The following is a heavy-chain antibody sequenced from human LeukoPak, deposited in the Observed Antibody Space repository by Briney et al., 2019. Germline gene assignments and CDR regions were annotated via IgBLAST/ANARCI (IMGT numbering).Heavy chain of an antibody. J-gene: IGHJ3*02. CDR1: GFTFSTNG. Sequence: GGSLRLSCAASGFTFSTNGMSWVRQAPGKGLEWVSAITGIGGRTYYADSVKGRFTISRDNSKNTLYLQMNSLRAEDTAVYYCAKDGCASCYHWDAFDIWGQGTMVTVSS. D-gene: IGHD2-2*01. V-gene: IGHV3-23*01. CDR2: ITGIGGRT. CDR3: AKDGCASCYHWDAFDI.